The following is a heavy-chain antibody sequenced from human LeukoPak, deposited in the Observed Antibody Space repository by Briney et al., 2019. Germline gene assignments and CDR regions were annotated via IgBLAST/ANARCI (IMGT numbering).Heavy chain of an antibody. CDR1: GYTFTRCG. CDR3: ARDDRYLNPLYYFDY. D-gene: IGHD3-10*01. J-gene: IGHJ4*02. V-gene: IGHV1-18*01. Sequence: GASVKVSCKASGYTFTRCGISWVRQAPGQGLEWMGWISAYDGSTNYAQKFQGRVTMTTDTSTSTAYMGLRSLRSDDTAVYYCARDDRYLNPLYYFDYWGQGTLVTVSS. CDR2: ISAYDGST.